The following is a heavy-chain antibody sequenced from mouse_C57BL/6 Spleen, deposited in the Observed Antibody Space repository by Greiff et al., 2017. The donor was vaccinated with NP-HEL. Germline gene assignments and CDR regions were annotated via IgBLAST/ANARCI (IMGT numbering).Heavy chain of an antibody. CDR2: INPSSGYT. J-gene: IGHJ2*01. V-gene: IGHV1-4*01. D-gene: IGHD1-1*01. Sequence: VQLQQSGAELARPGASVKMSCKASGYTFTSYTMHWVKQRPGQGLEWIGYINPSSGYTKYNQKFKDKATLTADKSSSTAYMQLSSLTSEDSAVYYCARSNYGSSYFDYWGQGTTLTVSS. CDR1: GYTFTSYT. CDR3: ARSNYGSSYFDY.